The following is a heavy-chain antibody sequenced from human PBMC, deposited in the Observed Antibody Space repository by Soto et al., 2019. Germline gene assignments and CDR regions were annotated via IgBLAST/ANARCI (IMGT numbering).Heavy chain of an antibody. V-gene: IGHV1-69*01. CDR1: GGTFSSYA. J-gene: IGHJ6*02. CDR3: ARVGSSSAGYYYYGMDV. Sequence: QVQLVQSGAEVKKPGSSVKVSCKASGGTFSSYAISWVRQAPGQGLEWMGGVIPIFGTANYAQKFQGRVTITADESTSTAYMELSSLRSEDTAVYYCARVGSSSAGYYYYGMDVWGQGTTVTVSS. D-gene: IGHD6-6*01. CDR2: VIPIFGTA.